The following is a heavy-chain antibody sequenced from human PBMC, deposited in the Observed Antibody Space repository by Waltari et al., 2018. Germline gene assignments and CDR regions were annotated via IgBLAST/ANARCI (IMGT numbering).Heavy chain of an antibody. CDR2: INGYGTST. CDR3: ATGDSHAFDM. Sequence: VQLQESGPGLVKPSETLSLTCAVSGYSISSGYYWGWVRQTPGKGLVWVSRINGYGTSTTYADSVKGRFTTSRDNARNTLHLQMNSLRVEDTAVYYCATGDSHAFDMWGQGTLVIVSS. CDR1: GYSISSGYY. V-gene: IGHV3-74*01. D-gene: IGHD4-17*01. J-gene: IGHJ3*02.